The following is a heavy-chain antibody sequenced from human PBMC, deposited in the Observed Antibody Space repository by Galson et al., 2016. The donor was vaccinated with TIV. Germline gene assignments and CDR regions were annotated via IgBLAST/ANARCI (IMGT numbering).Heavy chain of an antibody. D-gene: IGHD5-12*01. J-gene: IGHJ2*01. CDR3: ARAPTLIVATIYWYFDL. CDR1: GYTFTGYF. Sequence: SVKVSCKASGYTFTGYFMHWVRQAPGQGLEWMGWINPNSGGTNYAQKFQGRVTMTRDTPISTANMELSSLISDDTAMYFCARAPTLIVATIYWYFDLWGRGTLVTVSS. CDR2: INPNSGGT. V-gene: IGHV1-2*02.